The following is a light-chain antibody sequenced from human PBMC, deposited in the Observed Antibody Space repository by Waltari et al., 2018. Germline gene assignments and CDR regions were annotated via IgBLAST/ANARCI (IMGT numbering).Light chain of an antibody. CDR3: QKYEALPAT. CDR2: EAS. Sequence: EIVLTQSPGTLSLSPGERATLSCRVSQSISKYLVWYQQKPGQAPRLLIYEASIRATGIPDRFSGSGSGTDFSLIISRLEPEDFAVYYCQKYEALPATFGQGTKVEIK. J-gene: IGKJ1*01. CDR1: QSISKY. V-gene: IGKV3-20*01.